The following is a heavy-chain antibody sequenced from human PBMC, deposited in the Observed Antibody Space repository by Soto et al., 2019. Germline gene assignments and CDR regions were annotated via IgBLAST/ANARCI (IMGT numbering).Heavy chain of an antibody. D-gene: IGHD5-18*01. J-gene: IGHJ4*02. V-gene: IGHV3-30*18. CDR3: AKDGPYSYGYSGCSY. CDR1: GFTFSSYG. CDR2: ISYDGSNK. Sequence: LRLSCAASGFTFSSYGMHWVRQAPGKGLEWVAVISYDGSNKYYADSVKGRFTISRDNSKNTLYLQMNSLRAEDTAVYYCAKDGPYSYGYSGCSYWGQGTRVTV.